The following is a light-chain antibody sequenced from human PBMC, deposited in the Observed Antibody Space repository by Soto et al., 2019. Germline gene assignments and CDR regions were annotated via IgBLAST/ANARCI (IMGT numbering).Light chain of an antibody. J-gene: IGKJ1*01. CDR2: GAS. Sequence: EIVLTQSPGTLSLSPGERATLSCRASQSDSSSYLAWYQQNRGQAPRLLIHGASSRATGIPDRFSGSGSGTDFTLTISRLEPEDFAVYYCQQYGSSRWTFGQGTKVEIK. CDR3: QQYGSSRWT. V-gene: IGKV3-20*01. CDR1: QSDSSSY.